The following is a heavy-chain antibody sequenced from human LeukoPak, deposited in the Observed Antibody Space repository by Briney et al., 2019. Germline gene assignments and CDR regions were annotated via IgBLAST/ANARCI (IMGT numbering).Heavy chain of an antibody. CDR3: ARLPDNPRYSSSWYPEAIDY. D-gene: IGHD6-13*01. V-gene: IGHV4-39*07. CDR1: GGSISSRDYY. CDR2: FFYGGST. Sequence: SETLSLTCTVSGGSISSRDYYWGWIRQPPGKGLEWIGGFFYGGSTYYNPSLKSRVTISGDTSKSQFSLKLTSVTAADTAVYYCARLPDNPRYSSSWYPEAIDYWGQGTLVTVSS. J-gene: IGHJ4*02.